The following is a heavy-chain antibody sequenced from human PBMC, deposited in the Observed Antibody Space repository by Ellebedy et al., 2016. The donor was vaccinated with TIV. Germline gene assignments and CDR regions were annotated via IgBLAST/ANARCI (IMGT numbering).Heavy chain of an antibody. CDR1: GGTFSSYA. D-gene: IGHD4-11*01. Sequence: SVKVSXXASGGTFSSYAISWVRQAPGQGLEWMGGIIPIFGTANYAQKFQGRVTITADESTSTAYMELRSLRSDDTAVYYCARGKTTDHDYWGQGTLVTVSS. CDR2: IIPIFGTA. J-gene: IGHJ4*02. CDR3: ARGKTTDHDY. V-gene: IGHV1-69*13.